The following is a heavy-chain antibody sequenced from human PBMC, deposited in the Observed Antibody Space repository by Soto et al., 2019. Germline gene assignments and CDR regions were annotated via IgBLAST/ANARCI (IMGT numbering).Heavy chain of an antibody. Sequence: EVQLLESGGGLVQPGGSLRLSCAASGFTFSSYAMSWVRQAPGKGLEWVSAISGSGGSTYYADSVKGRFTISRDNSKNPLYLQMNSLRAEDTAVYYCAKDRGVQQWLAFPQYNWFDPWGQGTLVTVSS. J-gene: IGHJ5*02. V-gene: IGHV3-23*01. CDR1: GFTFSSYA. CDR3: AKDRGVQQWLAFPQYNWFDP. D-gene: IGHD6-19*01. CDR2: ISGSGGST.